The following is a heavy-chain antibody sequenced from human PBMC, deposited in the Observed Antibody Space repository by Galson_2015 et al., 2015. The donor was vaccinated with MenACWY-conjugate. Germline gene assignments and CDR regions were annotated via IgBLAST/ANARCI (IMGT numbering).Heavy chain of an antibody. CDR2: ISAYNGNT. CDR1: GYTFTSYG. J-gene: IGHJ3*02. Sequence: SVKVSCKASGYTFTSYGISWVRQAPGQGLEWMGWISAYNGNTNYAQKLQGRVTMTTDTSTSTAYMELRSLRSDDTAVYYCTRDRGGYDLGYAFDIWGQGTMVTVSS. V-gene: IGHV1-18*04. D-gene: IGHD5-12*01. CDR3: TRDRGGYDLGYAFDI.